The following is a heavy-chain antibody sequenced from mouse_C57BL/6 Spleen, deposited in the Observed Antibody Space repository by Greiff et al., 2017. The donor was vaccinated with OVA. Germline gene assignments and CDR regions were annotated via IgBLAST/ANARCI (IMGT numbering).Heavy chain of an antibody. CDR1: GYTFTSYW. V-gene: IGHV1-64*01. Sequence: VQLQQPGAELVKPGASVKLSCKASGYTFTSYWMHWVKQRPGQGLEWIGMIHPNSGSTNYNEKFKSKATLTVDKSSSTAYMQLSSLTSEDSAVYYCARKALNYGYFDVWGTGTTVTVAS. CDR2: IHPNSGST. CDR3: ARKALNYGYFDV. J-gene: IGHJ1*03.